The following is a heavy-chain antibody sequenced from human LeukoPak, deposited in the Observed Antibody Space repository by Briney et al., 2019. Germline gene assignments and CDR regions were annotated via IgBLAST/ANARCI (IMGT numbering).Heavy chain of an antibody. Sequence: SETLSLTCTVSGGTISSYYWSWLRQPPGKGLEWIGYIYYSGSTNYNPSLESRVTISVDTSKNQFSLKLSSVTAADTAVYYCARDIAVAEGWFDRWGQGTLVTVSS. CDR1: GGTISSYY. CDR2: IYYSGST. V-gene: IGHV4-59*01. J-gene: IGHJ5*02. CDR3: ARDIAVAEGWFDR. D-gene: IGHD6-19*01.